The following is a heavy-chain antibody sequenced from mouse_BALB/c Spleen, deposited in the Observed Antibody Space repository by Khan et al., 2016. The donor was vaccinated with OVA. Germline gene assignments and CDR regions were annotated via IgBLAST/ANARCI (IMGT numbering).Heavy chain of an antibody. CDR2: INPHIGET. CDR3: TRIYRSDFDY. CDR1: GYSFTGYF. V-gene: IGHV1-20*02. D-gene: IGHD1-1*01. Sequence: VRLKQSGPELVRPGASVKISCKASGYSFTGYFMNWVMQSHGKSLEWIGRINPHIGETFYNQRFKDKATLTADESSSTAHMELRSLASEDSAVDYCTRIYRSDFDYWGQGTTLTVSS. J-gene: IGHJ2*01.